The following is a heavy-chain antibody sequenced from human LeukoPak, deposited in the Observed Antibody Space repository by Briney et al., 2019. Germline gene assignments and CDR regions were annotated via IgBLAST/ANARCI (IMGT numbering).Heavy chain of an antibody. CDR2: INAGNGNT. CDR3: ARASSTLYYGSGTPDWFDP. Sequence: ASVKVSCKASGYTFTSYAMHWVRQAPGQRLEWMGWINAGNGNTKYSQKFQGRVTITRDTSASTAYMELSSLRSEDTAVYYCARASSTLYYGSGTPDWFDPWGQGTLVTVSS. D-gene: IGHD3-10*01. CDR1: GYTFTSYA. J-gene: IGHJ5*02. V-gene: IGHV1-3*01.